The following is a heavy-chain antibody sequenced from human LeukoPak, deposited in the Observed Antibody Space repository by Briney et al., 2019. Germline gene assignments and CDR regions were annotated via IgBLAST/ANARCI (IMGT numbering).Heavy chain of an antibody. CDR3: AHSGTVTTPHDAFDI. J-gene: IGHJ3*02. D-gene: IGHD4-17*01. V-gene: IGHV2-5*01. Sequence: SAPTLVNPTQTLTLTCTFSGFSLSTSGVGVGWVRQPPGKALEWLAFIYWNDDKRYSPSLKSRLTITKDTSKNQVVLTMTNMDPVDTATYYCAHSGTVTTPHDAFDIWGQGTMVTVFS. CDR2: IYWNDDK. CDR1: GFSLSTSGVG.